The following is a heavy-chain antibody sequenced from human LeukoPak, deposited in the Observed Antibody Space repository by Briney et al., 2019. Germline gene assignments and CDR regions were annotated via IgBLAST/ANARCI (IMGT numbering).Heavy chain of an antibody. J-gene: IGHJ4*02. CDR1: GFDFSNHP. CDR3: QLATDC. D-gene: IGHD6-6*01. CDR2: ISGNGNT. Sequence: GVLRLSFAASGFDFSNHPMSWVRQAPGKGLEWLSTISGNGNTYYADSVKGRFTTSRDNSKNMLSVQMNSLTAGDTATYYCQLATDCWGQGTLVTVSS. V-gene: IGHV3-23*01.